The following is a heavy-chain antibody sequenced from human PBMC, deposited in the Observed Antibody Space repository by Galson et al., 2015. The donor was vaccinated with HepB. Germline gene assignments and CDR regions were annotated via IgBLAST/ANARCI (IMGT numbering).Heavy chain of an antibody. D-gene: IGHD6-19*01. Sequence: SLRLSCAASGFTFSSYAMHWVRQAPGKGLEWVAVISYDGSNKYYADSVKGRFTISRDNSKNTLYLQMNSLRAEDTAVYYCARPSMGGWPGRASPDYWGQGTLVTVSS. J-gene: IGHJ4*02. V-gene: IGHV3-30-3*01. CDR2: ISYDGSNK. CDR3: ARPSMGGWPGRASPDY. CDR1: GFTFSSYA.